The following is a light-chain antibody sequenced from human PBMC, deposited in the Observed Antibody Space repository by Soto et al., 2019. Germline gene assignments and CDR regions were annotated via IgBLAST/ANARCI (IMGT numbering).Light chain of an antibody. CDR3: QQYCSSRSLT. V-gene: IGKV3-20*01. CDR1: QSVSSSY. J-gene: IGKJ4*01. CDR2: GAS. Sequence: EIVLTESPGTLSLSPGEKATLSCSASQSVSSSYLAWYQQKPGQAPRLLIYGASSRATGIPDRFSGSGSGTDFTLTSSRLEPEDFAVYYCQQYCSSRSLTCGGGTKVEIK.